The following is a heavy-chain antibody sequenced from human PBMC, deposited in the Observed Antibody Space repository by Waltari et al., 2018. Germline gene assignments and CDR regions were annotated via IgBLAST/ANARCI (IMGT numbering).Heavy chain of an antibody. Sequence: EVQLVESGGGLVQPGGDLRLSCAASEFTFADYWVTWVRQAPGKGLEWVSNIKEDGSEKYYVDSVKGRFTIARDNAKNSLYLQMSSLRVEETAVYYCATQSWSNCEYWGQGTLVTVSS. CDR2: IKEDGSEK. J-gene: IGHJ4*02. CDR1: EFTFADYW. CDR3: ATQSWSNCEY. D-gene: IGHD3-3*01. V-gene: IGHV3-7*01.